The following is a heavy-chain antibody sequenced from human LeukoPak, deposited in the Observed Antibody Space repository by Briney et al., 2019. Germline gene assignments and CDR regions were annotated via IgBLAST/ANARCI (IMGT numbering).Heavy chain of an antibody. CDR2: ITGNGVTT. D-gene: IGHD3-16*01. J-gene: IGHJ4*02. V-gene: IGHV3-23*01. CDR3: AKERRRVDTSMIRSYYFDS. Sequence: GGSLRLSCAASGFPFSSSAMSWVRHPPGNGLEWVSSITGNGVTTYYADSVKGRFTISRDNSKNILFLQMNSLGAEDSASYFCAKERRRVDTSMIRSYYFDSWGQGTPVTVSS. CDR1: GFPFSSSA.